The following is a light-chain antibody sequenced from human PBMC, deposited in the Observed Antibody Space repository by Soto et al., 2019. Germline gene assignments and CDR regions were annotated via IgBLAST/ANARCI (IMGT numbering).Light chain of an antibody. CDR1: QTVNGNY. V-gene: IGKV3-20*01. Sequence: ETVLTQSPGTLSLSPGERATLSCRASQTVNGNYLGWYQQKPGQAPRLLIYGTSSRATGIPDRFSGSGSGTDFTLTISRLEPEDFAVEDCQHCCSLPGTCGQWTGV. CDR2: GTS. CDR3: QHCCSLPGT. J-gene: IGKJ1*01.